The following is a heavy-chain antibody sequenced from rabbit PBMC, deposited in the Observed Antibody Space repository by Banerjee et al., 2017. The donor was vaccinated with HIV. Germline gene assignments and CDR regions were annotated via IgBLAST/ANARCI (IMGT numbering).Heavy chain of an antibody. Sequence: QEQLEESGGGLVKPEGSLTLTCKASGINFSSYYYMCWVRQAPGKGLELIACIYTSSGSTWYASWVNGRFTISRSTSLNTVDLKMTSLTAADTATYFCARAGYADYGGATGLDLWGQGTLVTVS. CDR3: ARAGYADYGGATGLDL. J-gene: IGHJ4*01. D-gene: IGHD6-1*01. V-gene: IGHV1S43*01. CDR2: IYTSSGST. CDR1: GINFSSYYY.